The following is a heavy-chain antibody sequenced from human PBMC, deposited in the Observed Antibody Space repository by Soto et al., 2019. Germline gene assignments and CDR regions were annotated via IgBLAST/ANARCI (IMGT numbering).Heavy chain of an antibody. J-gene: IGHJ4*02. V-gene: IGHV4-34*01. D-gene: IGHD5-12*01. CDR1: GGSFSGYY. CDR3: ARGPRWLQNPYFAY. Sequence: QVQLQQWGAGLLKPSETLSLTCAVYGGSFSGYYWSWIRQPPGKGLEWIGEINHSGSTNYNPSLKSRVTKAVDTSQTQFSMKLSSMTAADTAVYCWARGPRWLQNPYFAYWGQGTLVTVSS. CDR2: INHSGST.